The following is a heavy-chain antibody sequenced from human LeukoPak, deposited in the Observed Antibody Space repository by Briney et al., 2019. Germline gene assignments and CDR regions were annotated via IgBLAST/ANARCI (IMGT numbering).Heavy chain of an antibody. J-gene: IGHJ4*02. CDR3: ARQEIAAAGTDFDY. D-gene: IGHD6-13*01. CDR2: IYYSGST. CDR1: GGSISSSSYY. V-gene: IGHV4-39*01. Sequence: SETLSLTCTVSGGSISSSSYYWGWIRQPPGKGLEWIGSIYYSGSTYYNPSLKSRVTISVDTSKNQFSLKLSSVTAADTAVYYCARQEIAAAGTDFDYWGQGTLVTVSS.